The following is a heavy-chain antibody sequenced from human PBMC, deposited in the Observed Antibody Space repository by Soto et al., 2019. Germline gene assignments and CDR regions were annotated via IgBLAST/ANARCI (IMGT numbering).Heavy chain of an antibody. V-gene: IGHV3-13*01. D-gene: IGHD6-13*01. CDR1: GFTFSSYD. CDR3: ARIAKSSSWFRGAFDI. CDR2: IGTAGDT. J-gene: IGHJ3*02. Sequence: GGSLRLSCAASGFTFSSYDMHWVRQATGKGLEWVSAIGTAGDTYYPGSVKGRFTISRENAKNSLYLQMNSLRAGDTAVYYCARIAKSSSWFRGAFDIWGQGTMVTVSS.